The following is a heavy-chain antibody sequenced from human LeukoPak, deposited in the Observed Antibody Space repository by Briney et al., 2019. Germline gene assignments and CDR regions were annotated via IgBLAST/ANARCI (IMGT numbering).Heavy chain of an antibody. Sequence: GGSLRLSCAASGFTFSSYAMSWVRQAPGKGLEWVSAISGSGGSTYYADSVKGRFTISRDNSKNTLYLQMNSLRAEDTAVYYCAKDQGYNSGWNWFDPWGQGTLVTVSS. D-gene: IGHD6-19*01. CDR2: ISGSGGST. CDR1: GFTFSSYA. J-gene: IGHJ5*02. V-gene: IGHV3-23*01. CDR3: AKDQGYNSGWNWFDP.